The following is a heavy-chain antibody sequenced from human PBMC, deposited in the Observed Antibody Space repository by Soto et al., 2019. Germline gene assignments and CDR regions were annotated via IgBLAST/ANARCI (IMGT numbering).Heavy chain of an antibody. J-gene: IGHJ6*02. V-gene: IGHV1-69*08. D-gene: IGHD2-15*01. CDR3: AAPGGGGPLDSYDMDV. Sequence: QVRLVQSGAEVRKPGSSVKVSCKASGGTFDSYIINWVRQAPGQGLEWMGRIIPILRTPNYAQQFQGRVTITADKSTSTVYMELSSLRSDDTAVYYCAAPGGGGPLDSYDMDVWGQGTTVTVSS. CDR2: IIPILRTP. CDR1: GGTFDSYI.